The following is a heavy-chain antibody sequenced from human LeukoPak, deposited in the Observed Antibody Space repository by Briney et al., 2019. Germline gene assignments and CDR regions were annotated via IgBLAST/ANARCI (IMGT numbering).Heavy chain of an antibody. J-gene: IGHJ6*03. CDR2: ISSSSSYI. Sequence: GGSLRLSCAAAEFTFSSYSMNWVRQAAGKGLEWVSSISSSSSYIHYADSVKGRFTISRDNAKNSLYLQMNSLRAEDTAVYYCARGYSSGMDVWGKGTTVTVSS. CDR3: ARGYSSGMDV. V-gene: IGHV3-21*01. CDR1: EFTFSSYS. D-gene: IGHD6-19*01.